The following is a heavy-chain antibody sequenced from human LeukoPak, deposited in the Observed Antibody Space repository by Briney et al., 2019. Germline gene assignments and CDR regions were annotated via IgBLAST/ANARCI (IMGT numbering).Heavy chain of an antibody. CDR1: GFTFSSYE. Sequence: GGSLRLSCAASGFTFSSYEMNWVRQAPGKGLEWVSYISSSGSTIYYADSVKGRYTISRDNAKNSLYLQMNSLRAEDTAVYYCARVLRSTMVRASYGMDVWGQGTTVTVSS. J-gene: IGHJ6*02. D-gene: IGHD3-10*01. V-gene: IGHV3-48*03. CDR3: ARVLRSTMVRASYGMDV. CDR2: ISSSGSTI.